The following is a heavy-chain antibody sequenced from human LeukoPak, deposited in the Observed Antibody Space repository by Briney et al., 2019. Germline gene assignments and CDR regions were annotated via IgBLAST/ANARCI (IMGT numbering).Heavy chain of an antibody. CDR1: GFNFSDYY. J-gene: IGHJ5*02. CDR3: AELFGGATREDDP. V-gene: IGHV3-11*01. D-gene: IGHD3-3*01. Sequence: GGSLRLSCEASGFNFSDYYMSWIRQAPGKGLEWLSYISTSSNTIYYAESVKGRFTISRDNAKNSLYLQMNSLRAEDTAVYYCAELFGGATREDDPWGQGTLVTVSS. CDR2: ISTSSNTI.